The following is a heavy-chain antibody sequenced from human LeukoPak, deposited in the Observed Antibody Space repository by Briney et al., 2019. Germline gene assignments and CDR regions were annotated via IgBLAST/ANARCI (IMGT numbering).Heavy chain of an antibody. J-gene: IGHJ4*02. Sequence: PRGPLRLSWVSTGFTVRSNYMSWARQAPGKGLEWVSIIHSGGSTYYADSVKGRFTISTDNSKNTLYLQMNSLRAEDTAVYYYARDSNYYGIDYWGQGTLVTVSS. CDR3: ARDSNYYGIDY. D-gene: IGHD3-10*01. CDR2: IHSGGST. CDR1: GFTVRSNY. V-gene: IGHV3-53*01.